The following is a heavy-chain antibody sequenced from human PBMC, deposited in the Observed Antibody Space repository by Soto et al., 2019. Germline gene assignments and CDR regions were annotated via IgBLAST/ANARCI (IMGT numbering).Heavy chain of an antibody. D-gene: IGHD3-10*01. Sequence: QVQLQESGPGLVKPSETLSLTCTVSGGSISSYYWSWIRQPPGKGLEWIGYIYYSGSTNYNPSLKSRVTISVDTSNNQFSLKLSSVTAEDTAVYYCARVWGGAFDIWGQGTMVTVAS. CDR1: GGSISSYY. V-gene: IGHV4-59*01. J-gene: IGHJ3*02. CDR2: IYYSGST. CDR3: ARVWGGAFDI.